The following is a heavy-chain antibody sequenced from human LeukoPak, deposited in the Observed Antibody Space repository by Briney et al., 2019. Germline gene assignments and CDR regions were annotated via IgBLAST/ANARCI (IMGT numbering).Heavy chain of an antibody. CDR3: TRSKGVWDYFDY. CDR1: GFTFGNYA. Sequence: GGSLRLSCTASGFTFGNYALSWFRQAPGKGLEWVAFIRSKTYRGTTEYAASVKGRFTISRDDSKSIAYLQMNSLKTEDTAVYYCTRSKGVWDYFDYWGQGTLVTVSS. D-gene: IGHD3-16*01. J-gene: IGHJ4*02. V-gene: IGHV3-49*03. CDR2: IRSKTYRGTT.